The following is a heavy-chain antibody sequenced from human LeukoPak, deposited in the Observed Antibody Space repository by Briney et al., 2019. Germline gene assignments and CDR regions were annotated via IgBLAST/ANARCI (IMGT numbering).Heavy chain of an antibody. J-gene: IGHJ4*02. CDR1: GGSFSGCY. D-gene: IGHD1-1*01. Sequence: SETLSLTCAVYGGSFSGCYWSWIRQPPGKGLEWIGEINHSGSTNYNPSLKSRVTISVDTSKDQFSLKLSSVTAADTAVYYCARETGTPERYYFDYWGQGTLVTVSS. CDR3: ARETGTPERYYFDY. CDR2: INHSGST. V-gene: IGHV4-34*01.